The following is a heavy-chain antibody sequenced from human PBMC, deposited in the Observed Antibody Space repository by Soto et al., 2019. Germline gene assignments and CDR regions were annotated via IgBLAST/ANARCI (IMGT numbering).Heavy chain of an antibody. V-gene: IGHV1-69*01. CDR3: ARGREMATSRFYFDS. Sequence: VKVSCKTSGGSFSKYAVNWVRQAPGQGLEWMGGIIPMFATPTYAQKFQGRVTITADESTSTAYMELSSLTSEDTAVYYCARGREMATSRFYFDSWGQGTLVTVSS. CDR1: GGSFSKYA. CDR2: IIPMFATP. J-gene: IGHJ4*02. D-gene: IGHD5-12*01.